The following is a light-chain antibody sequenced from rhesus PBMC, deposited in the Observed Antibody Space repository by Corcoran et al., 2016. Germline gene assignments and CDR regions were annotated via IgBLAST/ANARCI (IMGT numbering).Light chain of an antibody. V-gene: IGKV1-22*01. J-gene: IGKJ3*01. CDR3: QQYSSSPFT. CDR2: KPS. Sequence: DIQMTQSPSSLSASVGDTVTITCRASQSISSWLAWSQQKPGKAPKLLIYKPSSLQRGVPSRFSGRGSGKEFPPPISSRQSEYFATYYCQQYSSSPFTFGPGTKLDIK. CDR1: QSISSW.